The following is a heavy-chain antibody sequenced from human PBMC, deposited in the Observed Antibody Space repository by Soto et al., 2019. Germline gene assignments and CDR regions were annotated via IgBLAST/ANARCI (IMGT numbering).Heavy chain of an antibody. CDR1: GGTFSSYA. J-gene: IGHJ5*02. V-gene: IGHV1-69*01. D-gene: IGHD2-2*02. CDR2: IIPIFGTA. CDR3: AREGACSSTSCYIYWFDP. Sequence: QVQLVQSGAEVKKPGSSVKVSCKASGGTFSSYAISWVRQAPGQGLEWMGGIIPIFGTANYAQKFQGRVTITADESTSTAYMALSSLRSEDTAVYYCAREGACSSTSCYIYWFDPWGQGTLVTVSS.